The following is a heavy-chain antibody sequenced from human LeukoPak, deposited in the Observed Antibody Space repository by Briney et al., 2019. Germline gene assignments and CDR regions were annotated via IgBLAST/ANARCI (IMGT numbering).Heavy chain of an antibody. D-gene: IGHD1-26*01. J-gene: IGHJ5*02. CDR2: INHSGST. CDR3: ASLVGATLNWFDP. CDR1: GVSFSGYN. V-gene: IGHV4-34*01. Sequence: SETLSLTCAVYGVSFSGYNWSWLRQAPGKGLEWVGEINHSGSTNYNPSLKSRVTTSLDTSKNQCSLKLSSVTAADTAVYYCASLVGATLNWFDPWGQGTLVTVSS.